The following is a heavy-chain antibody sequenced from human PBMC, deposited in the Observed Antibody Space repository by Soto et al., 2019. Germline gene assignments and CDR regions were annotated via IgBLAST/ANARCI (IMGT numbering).Heavy chain of an antibody. V-gene: IGHV3-23*01. J-gene: IGHJ5*02. CDR3: AKVSVVVLAAGDWFDP. D-gene: IGHD2-15*01. CDR1: GFSFSTYA. Sequence: EVQLLESGGGLVQPGGSLRLSCAASGFSFSTYAMSWVRQAPGKGLEWVSGISGNSGSTYYADSVKGRFTVSRDNSKTPVYLQMNSMRGYDKAVYYCAKVSVVVLAAGDWFDPWCQGTLVTVSS. CDR2: ISGNSGST.